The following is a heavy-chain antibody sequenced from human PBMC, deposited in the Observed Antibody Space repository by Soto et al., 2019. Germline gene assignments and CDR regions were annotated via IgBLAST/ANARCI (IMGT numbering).Heavy chain of an antibody. CDR2: IIPILGIA. Sequence: QVQLVQSGAEVKKPGSSVKVSCKASGGTFSSYTISWVRQAPGQGLEWMGRIIPILGIANYAQKFQGRVTITADKSTSTAYMELSSLRSEDTAVYYWASSDYYGSGSPIDYWGQGTLVTVSS. D-gene: IGHD3-10*01. CDR3: ASSDYYGSGSPIDY. V-gene: IGHV1-69*02. J-gene: IGHJ4*02. CDR1: GGTFSSYT.